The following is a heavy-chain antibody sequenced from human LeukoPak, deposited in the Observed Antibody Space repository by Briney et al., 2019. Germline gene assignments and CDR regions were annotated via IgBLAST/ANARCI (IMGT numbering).Heavy chain of an antibody. Sequence: SETLSLTCTVSGGSISSYYWSWIRQPPGKGLEWIGYIYYSGSTNYNPSLKSRVTISVDTSKNQFSLKLSSVTAADTAVYYCARAYYDILTGYSSTFDYWGQGTLVTVSS. D-gene: IGHD3-9*01. CDR3: ARAYYDILTGYSSTFDY. CDR2: IYYSGST. CDR1: GGSISSYY. V-gene: IGHV4-59*01. J-gene: IGHJ4*02.